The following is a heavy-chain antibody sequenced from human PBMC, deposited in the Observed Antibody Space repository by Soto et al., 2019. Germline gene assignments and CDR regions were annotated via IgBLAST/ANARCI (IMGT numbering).Heavy chain of an antibody. CDR2: IYFSGST. CDR3: ARVGGVAARTFAY. J-gene: IGHJ4*02. D-gene: IGHD6-6*01. CDR1: GGSISSDY. Sequence: PENLSLTWTVSGGSISSDYWGWVRQPRGKGLEWIGYIYFSGSTNYNPSLESRVTISIDASKTQFSLKLRSLTAADTAVYYGARVGGVAARTFAYWGQGTL. V-gene: IGHV4-59*01.